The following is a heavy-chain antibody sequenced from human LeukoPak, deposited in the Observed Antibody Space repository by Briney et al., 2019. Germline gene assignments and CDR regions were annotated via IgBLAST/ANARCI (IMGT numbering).Heavy chain of an antibody. J-gene: IGHJ4*02. CDR1: GFTFNKAW. CDR3: ATVYYNYGYNF. Sequence: GGSLRLSCAASGFTFNKAWMTWVRQAPGKGLEWVGRIKSKTDGGTTDYAAPVKGRFTISRDDSKTTLYLQMNSLRIEDTAVYYCATVYYNYGYNFWGQGTLVTVSS. D-gene: IGHD5-18*01. V-gene: IGHV3-15*01. CDR2: IKSKTDGGTT.